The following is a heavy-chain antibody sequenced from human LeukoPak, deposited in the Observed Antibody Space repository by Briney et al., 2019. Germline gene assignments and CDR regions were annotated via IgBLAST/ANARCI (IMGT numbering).Heavy chain of an antibody. J-gene: IGHJ4*02. Sequence: PSETLSLTCAVSGGSISSSNWWTWVRQPPGKGLEWIGEMYHSGRTNYNPSLKSRVTISVDKSKNQFSLKLSSVTAADTAVYYCARDRTGWASDYWGQGILVTVSS. CDR1: GGSISSSNW. D-gene: IGHD1-14*01. V-gene: IGHV4-4*02. CDR3: ARDRTGWASDY. CDR2: MYHSGRT.